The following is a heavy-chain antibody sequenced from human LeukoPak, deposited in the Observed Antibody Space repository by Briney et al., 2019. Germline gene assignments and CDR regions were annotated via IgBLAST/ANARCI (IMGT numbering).Heavy chain of an antibody. D-gene: IGHD3-10*01. Sequence: GRSLRLSCAASGFTFDDYAMHWVRQAPGKGLEWVSSISSSSSYIYYADSVKGRFTISRDNAKNSLYLQMNSLRAEDTAVYYCAREYYGSARNIDYWGQGTLVTVSS. V-gene: IGHV3-21*01. CDR3: AREYYGSARNIDY. CDR2: ISSSSSYI. CDR1: GFTFDDYA. J-gene: IGHJ4*02.